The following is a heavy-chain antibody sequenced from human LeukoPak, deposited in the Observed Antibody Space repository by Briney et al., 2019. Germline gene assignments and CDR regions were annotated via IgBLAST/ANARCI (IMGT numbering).Heavy chain of an antibody. CDR1: GFTFSTYS. Sequence: NPGGSLRLSCAASGFTFSTYSVNLVRQAPGKGLEWVSSISSGGTYIYYADSVKGRFTISRGNANNSLYLQMNSLRAEDTAVYFCARGGRYNWNDYYFDYWGQGTLVTVSS. CDR3: ARGGRYNWNDYYFDY. D-gene: IGHD1-1*01. V-gene: IGHV3-21*01. CDR2: ISSGGTYI. J-gene: IGHJ4*02.